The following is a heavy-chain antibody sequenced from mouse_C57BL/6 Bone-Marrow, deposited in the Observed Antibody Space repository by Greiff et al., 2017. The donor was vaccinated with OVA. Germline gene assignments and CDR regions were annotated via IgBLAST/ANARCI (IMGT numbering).Heavy chain of an antibody. CDR1: GYTFTSYG. CDR2: IYPRSGNT. J-gene: IGHJ3*01. CDR3: ARSGCCYGSSYGWAY. V-gene: IGHV1-81*01. D-gene: IGHD1-1*01. Sequence: VQLQQSGAELARPGASVKLSCKASGYTFTSYGISWVKQRTGQGLEWIGEIYPRSGNTYYNEKFKGKATLTADKSSSTAYMELRSLTSEDSAVYFCARSGCCYGSSYGWAYWGQGTLVTVSA.